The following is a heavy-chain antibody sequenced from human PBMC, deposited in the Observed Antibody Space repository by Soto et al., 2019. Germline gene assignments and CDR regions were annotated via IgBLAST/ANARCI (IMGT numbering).Heavy chain of an antibody. V-gene: IGHV3-64D*08. Sequence: GGSLRLSCSASGFSFNIYTFHWVRQAPWRGLESVSVVSSDGGSTHYADSVKGRFTISRDNSMSTLYLQMSSLKAEDSAVYYCAKAGYSSSAFDHWGQGTLVTVSS. CDR3: AKAGYSSSAFDH. D-gene: IGHD6-19*01. CDR2: VSSDGGST. J-gene: IGHJ4*02. CDR1: GFSFNIYT.